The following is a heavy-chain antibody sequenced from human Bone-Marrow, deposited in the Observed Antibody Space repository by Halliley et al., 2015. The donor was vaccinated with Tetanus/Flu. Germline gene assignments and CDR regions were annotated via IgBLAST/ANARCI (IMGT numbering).Heavy chain of an antibody. CDR3: ARGTGLGGYCSGGSCYNDAFDL. CDR1: GVSFNNYA. Sequence: QVQLVQSGAEVKKPGSSVKVSCKASGVSFNNYAISWVRQAPGQGLEWMGAIIPIFGTPKYAQKFQDRVTFNADESTTTAYMELTRLRSDDTAVYYCARGTGLGGYCSGGSCYNDAFDLWGQGARVTVSS. CDR2: IIPIFGTP. J-gene: IGHJ3*01. V-gene: IGHV1-69*01. D-gene: IGHD2-15*01.